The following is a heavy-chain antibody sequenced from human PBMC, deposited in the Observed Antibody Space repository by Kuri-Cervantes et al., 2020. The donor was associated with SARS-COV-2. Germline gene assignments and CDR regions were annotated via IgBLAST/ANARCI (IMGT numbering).Heavy chain of an antibody. CDR2: IGTAGDT. V-gene: IGHV3-13*03. Sequence: GGSLRLSCAACGFAFSSYDMHWVRQATGKGLEWVSAIGTAGDTYYPGSVKGQFSISRENVKNSLYLQMNSLRAGDTAVYYCARDVYGYYYYYMDVWGKGTTVTVSS. CDR3: ARDVYGYYYYYMDV. CDR1: GFAFSSYD. D-gene: IGHD1-14*01. J-gene: IGHJ6*03.